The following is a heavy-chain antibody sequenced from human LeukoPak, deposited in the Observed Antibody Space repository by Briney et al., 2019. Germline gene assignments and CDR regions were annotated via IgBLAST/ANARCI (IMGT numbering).Heavy chain of an antibody. J-gene: IGHJ4*02. CDR1: GGSISRYY. D-gene: IGHD1-26*01. CDR3: AREEILIVGSTHSNAYYFDY. Sequence: SETLSLTCTVSGGSISRYYWRWIRQPPGKGLEGIGYIYYSGSTNYNPSLKSRVTISVDTSKNHFSLKLSSVTAADTAVYYCAREEILIVGSTHSNAYYFDYWGQGTLVTVSS. V-gene: IGHV4-59*01. CDR2: IYYSGST.